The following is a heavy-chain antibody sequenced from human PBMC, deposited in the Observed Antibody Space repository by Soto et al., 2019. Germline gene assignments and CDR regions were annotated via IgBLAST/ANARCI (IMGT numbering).Heavy chain of an antibody. CDR2: IDPSDSYT. V-gene: IGHV5-10-1*01. Sequence: GESLKISCKVSGYSFTSYWISWVRQMPGKGLEWMGRIDPSDSYTNYSPSFQGHVTISADKSISTAYLQWSSLKASDTAMYYCATKYYSYYYYGMDVWGRGTTVTVSS. CDR1: GYSFTSYW. J-gene: IGHJ6*02. CDR3: ATKYYSYYYYGMDV. D-gene: IGHD3-10*01.